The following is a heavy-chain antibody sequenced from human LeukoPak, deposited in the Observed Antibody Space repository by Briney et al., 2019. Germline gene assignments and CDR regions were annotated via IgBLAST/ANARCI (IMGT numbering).Heavy chain of an antibody. D-gene: IGHD1-26*01. V-gene: IGHV6-1*01. J-gene: IGHJ5*02. Sequence: SPTLSLTCAISGDSVSSNSAAWKWIRQSPSRDFEWLGRTYYRSKWFNDYVASVKSRITINPDTSKNQYSLKLSSVTPDDTAVYYCARDVGATRIPWVWFDPWGQGTQVTVSS. CDR2: TYYRSKWFN. CDR3: ARDVGATRIPWVWFDP. CDR1: GDSVSSNSAA.